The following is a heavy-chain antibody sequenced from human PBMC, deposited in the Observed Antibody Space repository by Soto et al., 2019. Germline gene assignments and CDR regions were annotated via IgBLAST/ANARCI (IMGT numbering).Heavy chain of an antibody. D-gene: IGHD2-15*01. CDR1: GFTFGDYA. CDR3: TRVRYCSGDSCYSIDY. Sequence: PGGSLRLSCTASGFTFGDYAMSWFRQAPGKGLEWVGFIRSKAYGGTTEYAASVKGRFTISRDDSKSIAYLQMNSLKTEDTAVYYCTRVRYCSGDSCYSIDYWGQGTLVTVSS. CDR2: IRSKAYGGTT. J-gene: IGHJ4*02. V-gene: IGHV3-49*03.